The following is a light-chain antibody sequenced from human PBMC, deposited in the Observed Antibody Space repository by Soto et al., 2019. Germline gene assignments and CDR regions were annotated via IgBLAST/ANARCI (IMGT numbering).Light chain of an antibody. CDR1: LSFSSSY. CDR3: QQYGSSPYT. V-gene: IGKV3-20*01. J-gene: IGKJ2*01. CDR2: GAS. Sequence: EIVLTQSPGTLSLSPGERTTLSCRASLSFSSSYIAWYQQKPGQAPRLLIYGASSRATGIPDRFSGSGSGTDFTLTISRLEPEDFAVYYCQQYGSSPYTFGQGTKLEIK.